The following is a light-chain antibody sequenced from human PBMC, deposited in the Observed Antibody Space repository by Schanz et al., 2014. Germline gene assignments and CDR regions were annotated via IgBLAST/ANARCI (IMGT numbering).Light chain of an antibody. CDR1: SSDVGTYNL. CDR3: NSFTSSHTHV. J-gene: IGLJ3*02. CDR2: EGS. V-gene: IGLV2-14*02. Sequence: QSALTQPASVSGSPGQSITISCTGASSDVGTYNLVSWYQQHPGKAPKFMIYEGSKRPSGVSNRFSGSKSGNTASLTISGLQDEDEADYDCNSFTSSHTHVFGGGTKLTVL.